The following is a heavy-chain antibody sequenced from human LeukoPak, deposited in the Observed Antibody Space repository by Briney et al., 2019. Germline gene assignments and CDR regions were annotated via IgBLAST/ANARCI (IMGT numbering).Heavy chain of an antibody. J-gene: IGHJ5*02. CDR1: GYTFTSYG. CDR3: ARASLWGIAAAGAPHPLNWFDP. CDR2: ISAYNGNT. D-gene: IGHD6-13*01. Sequence: ASVKVSCKASGYTFTSYGISWVRQAPGQGLEWMGWISAYNGNTNYAQKLQGRVTMTTDTSTSTAYMELRSLRSDDTAVYYCARASLWGIAAAGAPHPLNWFDPWGQGTLVTVSS. V-gene: IGHV1-18*01.